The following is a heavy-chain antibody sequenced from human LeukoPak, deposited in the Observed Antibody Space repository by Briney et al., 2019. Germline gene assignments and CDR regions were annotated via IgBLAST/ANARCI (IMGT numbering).Heavy chain of an antibody. CDR3: AREVCSSTSCFWGPTRTDWFDP. D-gene: IGHD2-2*01. J-gene: IGHJ5*02. CDR2: IYYSGST. Sequence: SETLSLTCTVSGGSISSSGYYWGWIRQPPGKGLEWIGSIYYSGSTYYNPSLKSRVTISVDTSKNQFSLKLSSVTAADTAVYYCAREVCSSTSCFWGPTRTDWFDPWGQGTLVTVSS. V-gene: IGHV4-39*07. CDR1: GGSISSSGYY.